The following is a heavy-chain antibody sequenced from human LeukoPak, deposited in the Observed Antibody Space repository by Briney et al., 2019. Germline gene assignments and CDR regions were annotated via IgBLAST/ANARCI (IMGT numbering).Heavy chain of an antibody. CDR1: GFTFSNYG. V-gene: IGHV3-33*06. D-gene: IGHD6-19*01. J-gene: IGHJ4*02. Sequence: GGSLRLSCAASGFTFSNYGIHWVRQAPGKGLEWVALIWYDGSNKYYADSVKGRFTISRDNSKNTLYLQMNSLRAEDTAVYYCAKIWGSSGWYEYSFDYWGQGTLVTVSS. CDR3: AKIWGSSGWYEYSFDY. CDR2: IWYDGSNK.